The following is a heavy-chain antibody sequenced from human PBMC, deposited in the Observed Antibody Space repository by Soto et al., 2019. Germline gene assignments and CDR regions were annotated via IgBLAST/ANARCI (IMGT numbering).Heavy chain of an antibody. CDR1: GYTFTGYA. V-gene: IGHV1-3*05. D-gene: IGHD6-19*01. CDR2: INAGNGNT. J-gene: IGHJ4*02. CDR3: ARAVAVPADFGY. Sequence: QVQLVQSGAEEKKPGASVKVSCKASGYTFTGYAMHWVRQAPGQRLEWMGWINAGNGNTKYSQMFQGRVTITRDTSASAAYMELSSLSSEDTAVYYCARAVAVPADFGYWGQGTLVTVSS.